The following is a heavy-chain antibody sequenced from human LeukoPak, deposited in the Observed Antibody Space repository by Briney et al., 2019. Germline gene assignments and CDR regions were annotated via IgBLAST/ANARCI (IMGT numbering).Heavy chain of an antibody. CDR1: GGSISSYY. J-gene: IGHJ5*02. V-gene: IGHV4-4*07. CDR2: IYTSGST. Sequence: SETLSLTCTVSGGSISSYYWSWIRQPAGKGLEWIGRIYTSGSTNYNPSLKSRVTMSVDTSKNQFSLKLSSVTAADTAVYYCARDMTTVTTGWFDPWGQGTLVTVSS. CDR3: ARDMTTVTTGWFDP. D-gene: IGHD4-17*01.